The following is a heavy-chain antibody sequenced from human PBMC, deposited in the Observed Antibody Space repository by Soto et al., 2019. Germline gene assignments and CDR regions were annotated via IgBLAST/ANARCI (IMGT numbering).Heavy chain of an antibody. D-gene: IGHD2-15*01. V-gene: IGHV3-33*01. Sequence: QVQLVESGGRVVQPGTSLRLSCAVSGFSFSTYGMHWVRQAPGKGLEWVAVIWHNGNNKYYADSVKGRFTISRDNSKNTLYLQMNSLRAEDTAVYYCAIDTSAGVDYWGQGTLVTVSS. CDR1: GFSFSTYG. J-gene: IGHJ4*02. CDR3: AIDTSAGVDY. CDR2: IWHNGNNK.